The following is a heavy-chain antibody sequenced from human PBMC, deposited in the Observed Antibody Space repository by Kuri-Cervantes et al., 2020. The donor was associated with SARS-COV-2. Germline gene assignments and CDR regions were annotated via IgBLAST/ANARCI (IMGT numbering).Heavy chain of an antibody. D-gene: IGHD3-3*01. J-gene: IGHJ5*02. Sequence: ETLSLTCAASGFTFSSYWMHWVRQAPGKGLVWVSRINSDGSSTSYADSVKGRLTISRDNAKNTLYLQMNSLRAEDTAVYYCASLSNLEWLPPWGQGTLVTVSS. V-gene: IGHV3-74*01. CDR3: ASLSNLEWLPP. CDR2: INSDGSST. CDR1: GFTFSSYW.